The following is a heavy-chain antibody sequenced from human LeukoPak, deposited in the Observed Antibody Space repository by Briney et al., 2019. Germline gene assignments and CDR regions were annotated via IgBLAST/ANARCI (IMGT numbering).Heavy chain of an antibody. CDR3: AKGGSHDYSNYGDYYFDY. J-gene: IGHJ4*02. D-gene: IGHD4-11*01. CDR2: ISGSGGST. Sequence: GGSLRLSCAASGFTFSSYAMSWVRQAPGKWLEWVSAISGSGGSTYYADSVKGRFTISRDNSKNTLYLQMNSLRAEDTAVYYCAKGGSHDYSNYGDYYFDYWGQGTLVTVSS. CDR1: GFTFSSYA. V-gene: IGHV3-23*01.